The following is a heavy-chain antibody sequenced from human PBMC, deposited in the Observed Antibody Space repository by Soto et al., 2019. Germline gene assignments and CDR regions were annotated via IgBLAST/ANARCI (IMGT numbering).Heavy chain of an antibody. D-gene: IGHD3-22*01. CDR1: GFTFSFYA. J-gene: IGHJ4*02. CDR2: ISTNGGST. V-gene: IGHV3-64D*06. Sequence: GVSLRLSCSASGFTFSFYAMHWGRQAPGKGLEYVSSISTNGGSTDYADSVKGRFTISRDNSKNTAHLQMSSLRVEDTAVYYCVKGEYYYDRSGYYPFDYWGQGT. CDR3: VKGEYYYDRSGYYPFDY.